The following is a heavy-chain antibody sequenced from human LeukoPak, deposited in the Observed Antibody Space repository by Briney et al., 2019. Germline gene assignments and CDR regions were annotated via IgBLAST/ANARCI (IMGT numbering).Heavy chain of an antibody. Sequence: GRSLRLSCAASGLTFSSYSMHWVRQAPGQGLEWVAVISFDGKNKYFADSVRGRFIISRDNSKNTLYLQMNSLRVEDTAVYYCAKGDGYYYYGMDVWGQGTTVTVSS. CDR2: ISFDGKNK. J-gene: IGHJ6*02. V-gene: IGHV3-30*18. CDR1: GLTFSSYS. CDR3: AKGDGYYYYGMDV.